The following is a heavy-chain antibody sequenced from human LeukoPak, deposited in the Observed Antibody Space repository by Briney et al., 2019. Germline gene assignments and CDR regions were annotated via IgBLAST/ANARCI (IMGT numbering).Heavy chain of an antibody. Sequence: PSETLSLTCTVSGHSISTGYYWGWIRQPPGKGLEWIGSMSHNRGTYYNPSLKSRVTISMDTSKNQISLRLTSVTAADTAVYYCASYYASGVSAYNYYGMDVWGKGTTVTVSS. J-gene: IGHJ6*04. V-gene: IGHV4-38-2*02. D-gene: IGHD3-10*01. CDR2: MSHNRGT. CDR3: ASYYASGVSAYNYYGMDV. CDR1: GHSISTGYY.